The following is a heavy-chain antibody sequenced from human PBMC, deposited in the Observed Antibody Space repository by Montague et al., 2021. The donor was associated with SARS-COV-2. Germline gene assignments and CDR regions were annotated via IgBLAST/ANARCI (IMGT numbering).Heavy chain of an antibody. V-gene: IGHV3-13*04. J-gene: IGHJ6*02. Sequence: SLRLSCAVSGFTFSSYDMHWVRQATGKGLEWVSAIGTAGDTYYPGSVKGRFTISRENAKNSLYLQMNSLRAGDTAVYYCARDLSYYGMDVWGQGTTVTVSS. CDR2: IGTAGDT. CDR3: ARDLSYYGMDV. CDR1: GFTFSSYD.